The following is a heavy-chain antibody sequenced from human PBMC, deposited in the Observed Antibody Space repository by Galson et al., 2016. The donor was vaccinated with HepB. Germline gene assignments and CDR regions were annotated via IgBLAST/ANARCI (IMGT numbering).Heavy chain of an antibody. J-gene: IGHJ4*02. CDR1: GFTFKSHG. CDR3: AKLEDPFD. Sequence: SLRLSCAASGFTFKSHGMNWVRQAPGKGLEWVAGISSDASQKYYVDSVKGRFTISRDNSKNTLYLQMKSLKIEDTAVYYCAKLEDPFDWGQGTLVTVSS. CDR2: ISSDASQK. V-gene: IGHV3-30*18.